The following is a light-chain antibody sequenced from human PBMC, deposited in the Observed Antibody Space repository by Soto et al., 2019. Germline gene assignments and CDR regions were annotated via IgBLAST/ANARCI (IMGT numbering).Light chain of an antibody. Sequence: DIQMTQSPSTLSASLGDRVTIPCRASRNIESWLAWYQQKPGKAPRLLIYDASTLETGVPSRFSGGGSGTEFTLTISSLQPDDNATYYCQHCDTYWAFGQGTKVEVE. CDR2: DAS. CDR3: QHCDTYWA. V-gene: IGKV1-5*01. J-gene: IGKJ1*01. CDR1: RNIESW.